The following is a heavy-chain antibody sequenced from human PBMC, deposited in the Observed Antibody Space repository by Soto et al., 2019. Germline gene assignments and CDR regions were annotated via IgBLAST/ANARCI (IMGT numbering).Heavy chain of an antibody. CDR2: ISGSGGST. D-gene: IGHD4-17*01. V-gene: IGHV3-23*01. CDR1: GFTFSSYA. CDR3: AKFYGDYEAYYYYGMDV. J-gene: IGHJ6*02. Sequence: GSLRLSCAASGFTFSSYAMSWVRQAPGKGLEWVSAISGSGGSTYYADSVKGRFTISRDNSKNTLYLQMNSLRAEDTAVYYCAKFYGDYEAYYYYGMDVWGQGTTVTVSS.